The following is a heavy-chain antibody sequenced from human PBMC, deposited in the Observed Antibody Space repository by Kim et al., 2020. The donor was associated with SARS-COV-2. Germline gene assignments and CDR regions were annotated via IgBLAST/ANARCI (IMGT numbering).Heavy chain of an antibody. CDR2: IIPIFGTA. Sequence: SVKVSCKASGGTFSSYAISWVRQAPGQGLEWMGGIIPIFGTANYAQKFQGRVTITADESTSTAYMELSSLRSEDTAVYYCAKEVVAATGGYYYYGMDVWGRGTTVTVSS. CDR1: GGTFSSYA. J-gene: IGHJ6*02. V-gene: IGHV1-69*13. CDR3: AKEVVAATGGYYYYGMDV. D-gene: IGHD2-15*01.